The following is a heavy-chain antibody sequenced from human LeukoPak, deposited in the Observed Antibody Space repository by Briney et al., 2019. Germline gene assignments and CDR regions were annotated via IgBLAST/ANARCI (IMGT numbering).Heavy chain of an antibody. CDR3: ARDLIVGTTYFDY. Sequence: GGSLRLSCAASGFTFSAYNMNWVRQAPGKGLEWVSYISSSSSTIYYADSVKGRFTISRDNAKNSLFLQMNSLRAEDTAVYYCARDLIVGTTYFDYWGQGTLVTVSS. V-gene: IGHV3-48*04. J-gene: IGHJ4*02. D-gene: IGHD1-26*01. CDR2: ISSSSSTI. CDR1: GFTFSAYN.